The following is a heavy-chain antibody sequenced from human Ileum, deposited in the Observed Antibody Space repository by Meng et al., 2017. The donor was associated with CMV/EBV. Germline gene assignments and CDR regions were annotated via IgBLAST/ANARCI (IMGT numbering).Heavy chain of an antibody. CDR3: ARVPYSSHSGLDF. CDR1: GYTFNRCC. CDR2: VNSDGCMT. J-gene: IGHJ1*01. Sequence: TGYTFNRCCMHRVREAPGKGLVWVAHVNSDGCMTSYPHAVRSRFTVSRDNAKNTLYLQMNSLRVDDTAVYYCARVPYSSHSGLDFWGQGTLVTVSS. V-gene: IGHV3-74*01. D-gene: IGHD3-22*01.